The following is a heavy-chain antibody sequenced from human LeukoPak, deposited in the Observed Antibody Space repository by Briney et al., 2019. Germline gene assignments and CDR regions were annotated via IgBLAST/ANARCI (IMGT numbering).Heavy chain of an antibody. V-gene: IGHV1-46*01. CDR1: GYTFTSYY. J-gene: IGHJ4*02. CDR2: INPSGGST. CDR3: ARTGYGYNYFDY. Sequence: ASVKVSCKASGYTFTSYYMHWVRQAPGQGLEWMGIINPSGGSTSYAQKFQGRVTMTRDTSTSTVYMELSSLRAEDTAVYYCARTGYGYNYFDYWGQGTLVTVSS. D-gene: IGHD3-16*01.